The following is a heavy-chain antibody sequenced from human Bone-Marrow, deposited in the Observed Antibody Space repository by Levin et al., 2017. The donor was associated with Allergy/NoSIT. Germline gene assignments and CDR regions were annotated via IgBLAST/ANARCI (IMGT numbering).Heavy chain of an antibody. CDR1: GYTFTGYY. J-gene: IGHJ6*02. CDR2: INPNSGGT. CDR3: ARWGYCSGGSCYGMDV. D-gene: IGHD2-15*01. V-gene: IGHV1-2*02. Sequence: ASVKVSCKASGYTFTGYYMHWVRQAPGQGLEWMGWINPNSGGTNYAQKFQGRVTMTRDTSISTAYMELSRLRSDDTAVYYCARWGYCSGGSCYGMDVWGQGTTVTVSS.